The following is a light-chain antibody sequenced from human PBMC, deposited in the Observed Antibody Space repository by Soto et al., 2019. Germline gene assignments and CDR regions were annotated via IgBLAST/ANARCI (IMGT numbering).Light chain of an antibody. CDR1: QSISSY. J-gene: IGKJ1*01. V-gene: IGKV1-39*01. Sequence: DIPMTQSPSSLSASVGDRVTITCRASQSISSYLNWYQQKPGKAPKLLIYAASSLQSGVPSRFSGSGSATYFTLTISSLQPEDFATYYCQQSYSTPRTFGQGTKVEIK. CDR2: AAS. CDR3: QQSYSTPRT.